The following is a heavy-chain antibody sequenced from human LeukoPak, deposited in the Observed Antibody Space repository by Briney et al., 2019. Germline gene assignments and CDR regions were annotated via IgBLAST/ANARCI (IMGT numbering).Heavy chain of an antibody. V-gene: IGHV4-34*01. CDR1: GGSFSGYY. CDR3: AREPSVTTVSTGS. CDR2: INHSGST. J-gene: IGHJ5*02. Sequence: SETLSLTCAVYGGSFSGYYWSWIRQPPGKGLEWIGEINHSGSTNYNPSLKSRVTISADTSKNQFSLRLSSVTAADTAIYYCAREPSVTTVSTGSWGQGTLVIVSS. D-gene: IGHD4-17*01.